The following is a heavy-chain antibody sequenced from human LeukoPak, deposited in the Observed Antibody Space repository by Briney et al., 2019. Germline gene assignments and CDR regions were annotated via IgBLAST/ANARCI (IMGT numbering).Heavy chain of an antibody. D-gene: IGHD3-9*01. J-gene: IGHJ4*02. V-gene: IGHV4-59*08. CDR3: ARHVWLQPFDY. Sequence: SETLSLTCTVSGGSISSYYWSWIRQSPGKGLEWIGYIYYSGSTNYNPSLKSRVTISVDTSKNQFSLKLSSVTAADTAVYYCARHVWLQPFDYWGQGTLVTVSS. CDR2: IYYSGST. CDR1: GGSISSYY.